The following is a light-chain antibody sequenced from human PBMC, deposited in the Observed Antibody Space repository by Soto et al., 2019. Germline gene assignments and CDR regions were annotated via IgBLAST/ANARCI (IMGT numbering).Light chain of an antibody. Sequence: EIVLTQSPGTLSLSPGERATLSCRASQSVSSSYLAWYQQKPGQAPRLLIYGASSRATGFPDRFSGSGSGTDFTLTISRLEPEDFAVYFCQQYVTSPAWTFGQGTKVDIK. CDR1: QSVSSSY. J-gene: IGKJ1*01. CDR3: QQYVTSPAWT. V-gene: IGKV3-20*01. CDR2: GAS.